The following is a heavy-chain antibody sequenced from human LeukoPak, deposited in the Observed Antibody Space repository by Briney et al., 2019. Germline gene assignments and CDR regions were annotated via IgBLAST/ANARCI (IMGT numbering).Heavy chain of an antibody. V-gene: IGHV3-30*18. D-gene: IGHD5-24*01. CDR2: ISYDGSNK. J-gene: IGHJ4*02. CDR3: AKDPEMATITGHYFDY. Sequence: PGRSLRLSCAASGFTFSSYGMHWVRQAPGKGLEWVAVISYDGSNKYYADSVMGRFTISRDNSKNTLYLQMNSLRAEDTAVYYCAKDPEMATITGHYFDYWGQGTLVTVSS. CDR1: GFTFSSYG.